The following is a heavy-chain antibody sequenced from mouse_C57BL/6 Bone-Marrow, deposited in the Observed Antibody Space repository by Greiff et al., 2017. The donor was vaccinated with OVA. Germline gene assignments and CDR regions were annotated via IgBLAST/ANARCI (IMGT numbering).Heavy chain of an antibody. CDR2: IHPNSGST. Sequence: VQLKEPGAELVKPGASVKLSCKASGYTFTSYWMHWVKQRPGQGLEWIGMIHPNSGSTNYNEKFKSKATLTVDKSSSTAYMQLSSLTSEDSAVYYCARERNGYYVYFDYWGQGTTLTVSS. J-gene: IGHJ2*01. V-gene: IGHV1-64*01. CDR3: ARERNGYYVYFDY. CDR1: GYTFTSYW. D-gene: IGHD2-3*01.